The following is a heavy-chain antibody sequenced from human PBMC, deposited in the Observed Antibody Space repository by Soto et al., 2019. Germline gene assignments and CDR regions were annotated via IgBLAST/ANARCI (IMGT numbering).Heavy chain of an antibody. V-gene: IGHV1-69*13. Sequence: SVKVSCKASGDTFSSYAISWVRQATGKGLEWMGKIIPTFGRTNYAQKFQGRLTISADDSTSTAYMELRSLVSEDTAVYYCARDPLSSLAMDVWGQGTTVTVSS. J-gene: IGHJ6*02. CDR3: ARDPLSSLAMDV. CDR2: IIPTFGRT. CDR1: GDTFSSYA. D-gene: IGHD6-6*01.